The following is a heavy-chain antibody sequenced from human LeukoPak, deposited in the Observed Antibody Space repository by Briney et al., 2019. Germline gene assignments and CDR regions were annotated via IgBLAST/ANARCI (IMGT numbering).Heavy chain of an antibody. D-gene: IGHD3-10*01. CDR3: AKDGRSWFFDY. V-gene: IGHV3-30*18. J-gene: IGHJ4*02. CDR2: ISYDGNNE. Sequence: GGSLRLSCAASGFTFSNYGMPWVRQAPGKGLEWVAVISYDGNNEIYADSVKGRFTISRDNSKNTLYLQMSSLRAEDTALYYCAKDGRSWFFDYWGQGTLVTVSS. CDR1: GFTFSNYG.